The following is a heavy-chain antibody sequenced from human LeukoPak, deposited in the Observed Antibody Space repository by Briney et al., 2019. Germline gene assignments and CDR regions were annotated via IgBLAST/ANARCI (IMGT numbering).Heavy chain of an antibody. CDR2: ISSSSSQI. Sequence: PGGSLRLSCAASGFTFRNFDMNWVRQAPGKGLEWVSFISSSSSQIYYADSLKGRFTISRDNAKNSLYLQMNSLRVEDTAVYYCARDTQVQSPLAFEHWGQGTLVTVSS. J-gene: IGHJ4*02. CDR3: ARDTQVQSPLAFEH. CDR1: GFTFRNFD. D-gene: IGHD6-13*01. V-gene: IGHV3-21*05.